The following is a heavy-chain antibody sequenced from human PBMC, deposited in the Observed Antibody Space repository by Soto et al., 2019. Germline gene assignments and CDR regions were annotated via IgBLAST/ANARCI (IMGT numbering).Heavy chain of an antibody. CDR2: IKGDGST. J-gene: IGHJ4*02. V-gene: IGHV4-34*01. CDR3: ARGQEGVVATH. CDR1: GGSLSHYY. Sequence: QVQLQQWGAGLLKPPETLSLNCAVNGGSLSHYYWSWIRQPPGKGLEWIGEIKGDGSTNYSPSLKSRATISSDTSNNQFSLRLYAVTAADTGVYYCARGQEGVVATHWDQGTLVTVSS. D-gene: IGHD5-12*01.